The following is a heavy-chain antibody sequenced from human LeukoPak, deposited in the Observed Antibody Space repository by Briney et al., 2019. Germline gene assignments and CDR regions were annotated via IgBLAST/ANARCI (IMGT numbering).Heavy chain of an antibody. V-gene: IGHV1-2*02. D-gene: IGHD5-18*01. Sequence: ASVKVSCKASGYTFTGYYMHWVRQAPGQGLGWMGWINPNSGGTNYAQKFQGRVTMTRDTSISTAYMELSRLRSDDTAVYYCARDLGYSYGSLVHAFDIWGQGTMVTVSS. CDR2: INPNSGGT. CDR1: GYTFTGYY. CDR3: ARDLGYSYGSLVHAFDI. J-gene: IGHJ3*02.